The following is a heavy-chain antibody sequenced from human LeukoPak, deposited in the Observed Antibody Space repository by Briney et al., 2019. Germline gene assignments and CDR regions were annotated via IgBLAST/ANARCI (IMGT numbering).Heavy chain of an antibody. CDR1: GYTFTDYY. J-gene: IGHJ4*02. V-gene: IGHV1-2*02. CDR3: ARVVMVRGVKGSDY. D-gene: IGHD3-10*01. Sequence: ASVKVSCKASGYTFTDYYMHWVRQAPGQGLEWMGWINPNSGGTNYAQKFQGRVTMTRDTSISTAYMELSRLRSDDTAVYYCARVVMVRGVKGSDYWGQGTLVTVSS. CDR2: INPNSGGT.